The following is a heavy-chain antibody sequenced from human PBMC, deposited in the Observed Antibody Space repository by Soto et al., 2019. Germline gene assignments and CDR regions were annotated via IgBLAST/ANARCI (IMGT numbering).Heavy chain of an antibody. V-gene: IGHV4-30-2*01. CDR3: ARVRREYDNSGPVDY. CDR1: GGSISSGDYS. Sequence: SETLSLTCAVSGGSISSGDYSCNWLRQPPGKGLEWIGYIYYGGSTYYNPSLQSRVTMSVDRSRNQFSLKLNSVTAADTAVYYCARVRREYDNSGPVDYWGQGTLVTVS. CDR2: IYYGGST. J-gene: IGHJ4*02. D-gene: IGHD3-22*01.